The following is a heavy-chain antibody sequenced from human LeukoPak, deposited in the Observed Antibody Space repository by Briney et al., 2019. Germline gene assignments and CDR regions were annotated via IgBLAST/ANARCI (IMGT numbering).Heavy chain of an antibody. D-gene: IGHD3-10*01. J-gene: IGHJ4*02. Sequence: GGSLRLSCAASGFTFSNAWMSWVRQAPGKGLEWVGRIKSKTDGGTTDYAAPVKGRFTISRDNSKNTLYLQMNSLRAEDTAVYCCAKVLYGSGSPTGPSDYWGQGTLVTVSS. V-gene: IGHV3-15*01. CDR1: GFTFSNAW. CDR3: AKVLYGSGSPTGPSDY. CDR2: IKSKTDGGTT.